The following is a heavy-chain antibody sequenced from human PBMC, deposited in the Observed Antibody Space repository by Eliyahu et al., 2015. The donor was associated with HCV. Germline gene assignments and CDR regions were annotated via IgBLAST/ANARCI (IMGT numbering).Heavy chain of an antibody. CDR2: ISSSSSXI. D-gene: IGHD4-17*01. Sequence: EVQLVESGGGLVKPGGSLRLSCAASGXTFSXYSMNWVRQAPGKGLEWVSSISSSSSXIYYADSVKGRFTISRDNAKNSLYLQMNSLRAEDTAVYYCARDYYATVTTHNNYYYGMDVWGQGTTVTVSS. J-gene: IGHJ6*02. CDR3: ARDYYATVTTHNNYYYGMDV. CDR1: GXTFSXYS. V-gene: IGHV3-21*01.